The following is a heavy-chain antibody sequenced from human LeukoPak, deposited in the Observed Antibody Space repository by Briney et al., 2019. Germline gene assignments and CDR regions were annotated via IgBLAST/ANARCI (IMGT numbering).Heavy chain of an antibody. J-gene: IGHJ3*01. CDR3: AKDRQKGSSLTAAGDAFDV. V-gene: IGHV3-9*03. Sequence: GRSLRLSCIGSGFTFDDYAMNWVRQVPGKGLEWVSGISWASGSLAYADSVKGRFTVSRDNAKNSLYLQMNSLRSEDMALYYCAKDRQKGSSLTAAGDAFDVWGHGTMVIVSS. D-gene: IGHD6-13*01. CDR1: GFTFDDYA. CDR2: ISWASGSL.